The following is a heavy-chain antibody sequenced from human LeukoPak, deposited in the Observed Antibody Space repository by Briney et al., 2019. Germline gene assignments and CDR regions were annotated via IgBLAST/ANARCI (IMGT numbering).Heavy chain of an antibody. J-gene: IGHJ4*02. CDR3: ARDPTYYYDSSGYHD. V-gene: IGHV1-69*13. Sequence: ASVKVSCKASGGTFSSYAISWVRLAPGQGLEWMGGIIPIFGTANYAQKFQGRVTITADESTSTAYMELSSLRSEDTAVYYCARDPTYYYDSSGYHDWGQGTLVTVSS. CDR2: IIPIFGTA. D-gene: IGHD3-22*01. CDR1: GGTFSSYA.